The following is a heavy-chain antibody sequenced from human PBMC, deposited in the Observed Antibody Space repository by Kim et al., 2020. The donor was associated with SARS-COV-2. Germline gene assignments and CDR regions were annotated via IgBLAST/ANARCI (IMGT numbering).Heavy chain of an antibody. CDR2: IYYSGST. CDR3: ARLIAVAGNGFDD. J-gene: IGHJ4*02. CDR1: GGSISSSSYY. D-gene: IGHD6-19*01. V-gene: IGHV4-39*01. Sequence: SETLSLTCTVSGGSISSSSYYWGWIRQPPGKGLEWIGSIYYSGSTYYNPSLKSRVTISVDTSKNQFSLKLSSVTAADTAVYYCARLIAVAGNGFDDWGQG.